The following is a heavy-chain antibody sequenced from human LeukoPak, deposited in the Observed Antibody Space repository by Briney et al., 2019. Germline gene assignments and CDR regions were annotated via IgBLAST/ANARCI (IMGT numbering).Heavy chain of an antibody. CDR1: GYTFRDYG. CDR2: IGTYNGNT. CDR3: ARGRLKRVPFTKVAGALDY. D-gene: IGHD6-19*01. Sequence: ASVKVSCKASGYTFRDYGITWVRQAPGQGLEWMGWIGTYNGNTDYAQKFQGRVIMTADTSTTTAHMELRSLRSDDTAVYYCARGRLKRVPFTKVAGALDYWGQGTRVTVSS. V-gene: IGHV1-18*01. J-gene: IGHJ4*02.